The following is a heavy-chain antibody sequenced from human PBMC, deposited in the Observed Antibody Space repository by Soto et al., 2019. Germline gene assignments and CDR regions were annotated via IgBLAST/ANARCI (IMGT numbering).Heavy chain of an antibody. D-gene: IGHD4-17*01. Sequence: WGSLRLSCAASGFTFSSYGMHWVRQAPGKGLEWVAVISYHGNDKYYAESVKGRFTISRDNFKNTLYLQMDSLRVEDTAVYYCAKDHLLTTVTTVGDWGQGTLVTVSS. J-gene: IGHJ4*02. CDR2: ISYHGNDK. CDR1: GFTFSSYG. V-gene: IGHV3-30*18. CDR3: AKDHLLTTVTTVGD.